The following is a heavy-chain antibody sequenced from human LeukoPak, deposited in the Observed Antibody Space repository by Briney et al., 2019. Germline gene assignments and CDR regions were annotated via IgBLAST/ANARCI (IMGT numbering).Heavy chain of an antibody. D-gene: IGHD2-2*01. CDR3: ASPALGYWSSTDCYDFDF. J-gene: IGHJ4*02. V-gene: IGHV3-21*01. Sequence: GRSLRLSCAASGFTFSSYTMNWVRQAPGKGLEWVSSISGSSSYKYYADSVKGRFTVSRDNSKNSLYLQMNSLRAEDTAVYYCASPALGYWSSTDCYDFDFWGEGTLVTVSS. CDR2: ISGSSSYK. CDR1: GFTFSSYT.